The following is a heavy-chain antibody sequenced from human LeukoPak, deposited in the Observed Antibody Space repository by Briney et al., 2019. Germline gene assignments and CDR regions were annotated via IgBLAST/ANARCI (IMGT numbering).Heavy chain of an antibody. CDR3: ARIRDGYNDAYDI. J-gene: IGHJ3*02. D-gene: IGHD5-24*01. CDR2: MNPNSGNT. CDR1: GYTFTSYD. Sequence: GESLKVSCKASGYTFTSYDLNWVRQATGQGLEWMGWMNPNSGNTGYAQKFQGRVTMTRDTSTSTVYMGLSSLRSEDTAVYYCARIRDGYNDAYDIWGQGTMVTVSS. V-gene: IGHV1-8*01.